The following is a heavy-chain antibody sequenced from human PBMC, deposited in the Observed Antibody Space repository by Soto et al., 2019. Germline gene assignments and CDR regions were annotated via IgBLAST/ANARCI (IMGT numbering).Heavy chain of an antibody. Sequence: EVQLLESGGGLVQPGGSLRLSCAASGFTFSSYAMSWVRQAPGKGLEWVSGISGSGGSTYYADSVKGRFTISRDNSKNKLYLKINSLRAEDTTVYYCSKEGGGFGKVFDYGGQGTLVTVSS. CDR2: ISGSGGST. CDR1: GFTFSSYA. J-gene: IGHJ4*02. V-gene: IGHV3-23*01. CDR3: SKEGGGFGKVFDY. D-gene: IGHD5-12*01.